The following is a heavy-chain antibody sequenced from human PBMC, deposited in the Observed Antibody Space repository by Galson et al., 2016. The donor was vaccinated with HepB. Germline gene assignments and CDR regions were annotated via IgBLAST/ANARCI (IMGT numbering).Heavy chain of an antibody. V-gene: IGHV4-34*01. CDR2: INRGGSG. Sequence: SETLSLTCAVSGGSSSAYYWSWIRQPPGKGLEWIGEINRGGSGTYSSSLKSRVTMSVDTSKNQFSLKLASVTAADTAMYYCAAQDMTTLPAWGQGALVTVSS. CDR1: GGSSSAYY. J-gene: IGHJ5*02. CDR3: AAQDMTTLPA. D-gene: IGHD1-1*01.